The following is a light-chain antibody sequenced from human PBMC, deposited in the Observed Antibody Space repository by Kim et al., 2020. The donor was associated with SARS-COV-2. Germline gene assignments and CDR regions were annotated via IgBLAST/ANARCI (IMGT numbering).Light chain of an antibody. J-gene: IGKJ1*01. CDR2: GAS. CDR1: QSVSSN. V-gene: IGKV3-15*01. Sequence: EIVMTQSPATLSVSPGERATLSCRASQSVSSNLAWYQQKPGQAPRLLIYGASTRATGIPARFIGSGSGTEFTLTISSLQSEDFAVYYCQQYNNGLWTFGQGTKVDIK. CDR3: QQYNNGLWT.